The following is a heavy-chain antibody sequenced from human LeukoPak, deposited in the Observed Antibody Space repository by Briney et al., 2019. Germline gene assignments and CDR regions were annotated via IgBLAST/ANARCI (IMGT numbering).Heavy chain of an antibody. V-gene: IGHV1-2*02. D-gene: IGHD2-15*01. CDR2: INADSGDT. CDR1: GYTFTDYY. J-gene: IGHJ3*02. Sequence: ASVKVSCKASGYTFTDYYMHWVRQAPGHGLEWMGWINADSGDTDYAQQFQGRVTMTRDTSISTAYMELSRLRSDDTAVYYCARVWSKGGLYAFDIWGQGTMVTVSS. CDR3: ARVWSKGGLYAFDI.